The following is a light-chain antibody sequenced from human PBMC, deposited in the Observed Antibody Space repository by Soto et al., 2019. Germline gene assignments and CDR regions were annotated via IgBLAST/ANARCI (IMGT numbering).Light chain of an antibody. CDR3: LQVANFPRT. CDR2: TVS. V-gene: IGKV1-39*01. J-gene: IGKJ1*01. CDR1: QSISSY. Sequence: DIQMTQSPSSLSASVGDRVTITCRASQSISSYLNWYQQKPGKAPRLLTQTVSTLQVGVPARFSGSGSGTEFTLTISSLDPDDFATYYCLQVANFPRTFGQGTTVDLK.